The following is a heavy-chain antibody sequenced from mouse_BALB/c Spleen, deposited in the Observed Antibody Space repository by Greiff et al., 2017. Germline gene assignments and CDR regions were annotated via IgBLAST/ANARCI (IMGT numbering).Heavy chain of an antibody. Sequence: DVKLVESGAELVKPGASVKLSCTASGFNIKDTYMHWVKQRPEQGLEWIGRIDPANGNTKYDPKFQGKATITADTSSNTAYLQLSSLTSEDTAVYYCARTANWDRGYWGQGTTLTVSS. J-gene: IGHJ2*01. CDR2: IDPANGNT. CDR3: ARTANWDRGY. D-gene: IGHD4-1*01. V-gene: IGHV14-3*02. CDR1: GFNIKDTY.